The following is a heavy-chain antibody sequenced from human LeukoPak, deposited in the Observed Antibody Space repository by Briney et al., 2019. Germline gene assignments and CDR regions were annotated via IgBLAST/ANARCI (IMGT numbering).Heavy chain of an antibody. D-gene: IGHD5-12*01. Sequence: PSETLSLTCTVSGGSISSYYWSWIRQPPGKGLEWIGYIYYSGSTNYNPSLESRVTISVDTSKNQFSLKLSSVTAAGTAVYYCARGGDTISWGQLEIVATLRLVIEYWGQGSLVTVSS. CDR1: GGSISSYY. CDR2: IYYSGST. J-gene: IGHJ4*02. V-gene: IGHV4-59*01. CDR3: ARGGDTISWGQLEIVATLRLVIEY.